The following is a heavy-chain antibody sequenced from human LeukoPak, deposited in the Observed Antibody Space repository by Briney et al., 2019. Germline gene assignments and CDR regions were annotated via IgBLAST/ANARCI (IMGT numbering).Heavy chain of an antibody. J-gene: IGHJ4*02. Sequence: GGSLRLSCAASVSGFSFSSYWMNWVRQAPGKGLVWVSRINSDGSSTSYADSVKGRFTISRDNAKNTVYLQMNSLRAEDTALYYCAKGHSSWTHEGGYFDCWGQGTLVTVSS. CDR1: GFSFSSYW. V-gene: IGHV3-74*01. D-gene: IGHD6-13*01. CDR3: AKGHSSWTHEGGYFDC. CDR2: INSDGSST.